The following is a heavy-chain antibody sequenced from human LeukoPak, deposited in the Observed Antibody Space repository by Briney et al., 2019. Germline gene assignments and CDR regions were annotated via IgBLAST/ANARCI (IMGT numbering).Heavy chain of an antibody. D-gene: IGHD3-22*01. V-gene: IGHV4-61*02. CDR1: GGSISSGSYY. J-gene: IGHJ4*02. CDR2: IYTGGST. CDR3: ARAYFDSNGYFDY. Sequence: SETLSLTCTVSGGSISSGSYYWSWIRQPAGKGLEWIGRIYTGGSTNYNPSLKSRLTISIDTSKNQFSLKLSSVTAADTAVYYCARAYFDSNGYFDYWGQGTLVTVSS.